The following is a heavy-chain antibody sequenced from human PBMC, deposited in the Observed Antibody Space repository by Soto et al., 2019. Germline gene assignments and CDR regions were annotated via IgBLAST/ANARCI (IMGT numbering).Heavy chain of an antibody. J-gene: IGHJ4*02. CDR1: GGSISSYY. V-gene: IGHV4-59*01. D-gene: IGHD2-15*01. Sequence: SETLTLTCTVSGGSISSYYWSWIRQPPGKGLEWIGYIYYSGSTNYNPSLKSRVTTSVDTSKNQFSLKLSSVTAADTAVYYFARDSLGYCSGGSCYDLDYWGQGTLVTVSS. CDR3: ARDSLGYCSGGSCYDLDY. CDR2: IYYSGST.